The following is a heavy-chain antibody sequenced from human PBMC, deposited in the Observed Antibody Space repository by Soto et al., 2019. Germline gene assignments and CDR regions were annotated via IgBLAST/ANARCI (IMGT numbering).Heavy chain of an antibody. Sequence: GGSLRLSCAASGFTFDDYGMSWVRQAPGKGLEWVSGINWNGGSTGYADSVKGRFTISRDNAKNSLYLQMNSLRAEDTALYHCGRVSCSSTSCPIDYWGQGTLVTVSS. CDR3: GRVSCSSTSCPIDY. V-gene: IGHV3-20*01. D-gene: IGHD2-2*01. J-gene: IGHJ4*02. CDR2: INWNGGST. CDR1: GFTFDDYG.